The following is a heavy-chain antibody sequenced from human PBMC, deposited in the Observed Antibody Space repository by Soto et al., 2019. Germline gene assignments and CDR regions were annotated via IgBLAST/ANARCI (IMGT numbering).Heavy chain of an antibody. CDR2: ISYDGSNK. J-gene: IGHJ6*02. D-gene: IGHD6-6*01. CDR3: AKDRIAAPVGMDV. V-gene: IGHV3-30*18. CDR1: GFTFSSYG. Sequence: PGGSLRLSCAGSGFTFSSYGMHWVRQAPGKGLEWVAVISYDGSNKYYADSVKGRFTISRDNSKNTLYLQMNSLRAEDTAVYYCAKDRIAAPVGMDVWGQGTTVTVSS.